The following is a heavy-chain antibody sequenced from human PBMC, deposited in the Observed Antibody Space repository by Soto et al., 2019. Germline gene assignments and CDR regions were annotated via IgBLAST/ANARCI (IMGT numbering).Heavy chain of an antibody. CDR3: ARNRYSTYYDILTGYYNPPGDFDY. CDR2: IYPGDSDT. CDR1: GYSFTSYW. D-gene: IGHD3-9*01. Sequence: GESLKISCKGSGYSFTSYWIGWVRQMPGKGLEWMGIIYPGDSDTRYSPSFQGQVTISADKSISTAYLQWSSLKASDTAMYYCARNRYSTYYDILTGYYNPPGDFDYGGQGTL. V-gene: IGHV5-51*01. J-gene: IGHJ4*02.